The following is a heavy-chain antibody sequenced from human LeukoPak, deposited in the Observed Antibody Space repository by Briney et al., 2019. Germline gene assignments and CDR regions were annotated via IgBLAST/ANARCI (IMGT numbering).Heavy chain of an antibody. CDR3: ARVGVEFLDAFDI. Sequence: SETLSLTCTVSGGSISSYYWSWIRRPPGKGLEWIGYIYYSGSTNYNPSLKSRVTISVVTSKNQFSLKLSSVTAADTAVYYCARVGVEFLDAFDIWRQGTMVTVSS. CDR2: IYYSGST. CDR1: GGSISSYY. V-gene: IGHV4-59*01. D-gene: IGHD3-3*01. J-gene: IGHJ3*02.